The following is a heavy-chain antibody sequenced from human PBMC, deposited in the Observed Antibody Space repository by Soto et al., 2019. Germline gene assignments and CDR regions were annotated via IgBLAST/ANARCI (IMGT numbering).Heavy chain of an antibody. CDR2: IYYSGST. J-gene: IGHJ4*02. V-gene: IGHV4-59*08. CDR1: GGSISTYY. CDR3: ARRAAIYFDY. Sequence: SETLSLTCTVSGGSISTYYWSWIRQPPGKGLEWIGYIYYSGSTNYNPSLKSRVTMSINTSKNQFSLNLSSVTAADTAVYYCARRAAIYFDYWGQGTLVTVSS.